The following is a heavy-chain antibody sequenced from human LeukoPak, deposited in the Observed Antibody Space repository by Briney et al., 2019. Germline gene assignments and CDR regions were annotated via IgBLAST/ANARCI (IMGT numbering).Heavy chain of an antibody. CDR2: IYYSGIT. V-gene: IGHV4-59*01. CDR1: GGSISSYY. Sequence: SETLSLTCTVSGGSISSYYWSWIRQPPGKGLEWIGYIYYSGITNYNPSLKSRVTISVDTSKNQFSLRLSSLTAADTAVYYCARDKYCSSTSCSPLFDYWGQGTLVTVSS. D-gene: IGHD2-2*01. J-gene: IGHJ4*02. CDR3: ARDKYCSSTSCSPLFDY.